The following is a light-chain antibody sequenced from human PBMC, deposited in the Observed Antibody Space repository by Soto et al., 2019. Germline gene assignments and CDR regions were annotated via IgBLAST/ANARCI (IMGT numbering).Light chain of an antibody. V-gene: IGKV4-1*01. CDR2: WAS. CDR1: QSVLYSSNNKNY. CDR3: QQHYSSPQT. Sequence: DIVMTQSPDTLAVSLGERATINCKSSQSVLYSSNNKNYLAWYQQKPGRPPKLLIYWASTRESGVPDRFSGSGSGPDFTLTISSLQAADVAAYYCQQHYSSPQTFGQGTKVEIK. J-gene: IGKJ1*01.